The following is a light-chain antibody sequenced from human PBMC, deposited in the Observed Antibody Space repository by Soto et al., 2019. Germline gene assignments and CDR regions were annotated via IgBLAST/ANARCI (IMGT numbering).Light chain of an antibody. V-gene: IGLV2-14*03. J-gene: IGLJ1*01. CDR2: DVS. CDR3: SSYTTSNTRQIV. CDR1: SSDVGGYNY. Sequence: QSVLTQPAYVYGFHVQSITIFCTGTSSDVGGYNYVSWYQHHPGKAPKLMIYDVSNRPSGVSNRFSGSKSGNTASLTISGLQPEDEADYYCSSYTTSNTRQIVLGTGTKVTVL.